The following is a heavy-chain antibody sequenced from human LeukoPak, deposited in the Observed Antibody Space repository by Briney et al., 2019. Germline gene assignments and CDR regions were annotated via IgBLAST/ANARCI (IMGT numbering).Heavy chain of an antibody. CDR1: GFTFSSYA. CDR3: AKYVVTMVRGVIITGYYYYGMDV. D-gene: IGHD3-10*01. Sequence: GGSLRLSCAASGFTFSSYAMHWVRQAPGKGLEWVAVISYDGSNKYYADSVKGRFTISRDNSKNTLYLQMNSLRAEDTAVYYCAKYVVTMVRGVIITGYYYYGMDVRGQGTTVTVSS. J-gene: IGHJ6*02. CDR2: ISYDGSNK. V-gene: IGHV3-30*07.